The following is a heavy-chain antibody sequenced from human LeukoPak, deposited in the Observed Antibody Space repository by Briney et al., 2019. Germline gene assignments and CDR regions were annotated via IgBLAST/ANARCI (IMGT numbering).Heavy chain of an antibody. CDR2: IRSDVSSK. V-gene: IGHV3-30*02. CDR3: AKGYCSGGSCYYFDH. D-gene: IGHD2-15*01. Sequence: GGSLRLSCAASGFSFSTYGMHWVRQAPGKGLEWVAIIRSDVSSKYYVDSVKGRFTISRDNSKNTLYLQMNSLRAEDTAVYYCAKGYCSGGSCYYFDHWGQGTLVTVSS. CDR1: GFSFSTYG. J-gene: IGHJ4*02.